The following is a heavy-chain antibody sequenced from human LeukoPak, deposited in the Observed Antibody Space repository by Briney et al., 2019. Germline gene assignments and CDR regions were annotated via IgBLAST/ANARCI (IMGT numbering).Heavy chain of an antibody. CDR3: ARDLGGSSGYHFDY. Sequence: GGSLRLSCAASGFTFSDHTMSWVRQAPGKGLEWVSSISSSSIYIHYADSVKGRFTISRDNAKNSLYLQLNSLRAEDTAIYYCARDLGGSSGYHFDYWGQGSLVTVSS. J-gene: IGHJ4*02. V-gene: IGHV3-21*01. D-gene: IGHD1-26*01. CDR1: GFTFSDHT. CDR2: ISSSSIYI.